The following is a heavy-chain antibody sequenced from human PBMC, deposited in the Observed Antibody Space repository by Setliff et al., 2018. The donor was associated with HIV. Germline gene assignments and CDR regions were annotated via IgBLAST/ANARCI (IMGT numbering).Heavy chain of an antibody. CDR2: ISSSGSTI. V-gene: IGHV3-48*03. J-gene: IGHJ6*02. D-gene: IGHD3-10*01. CDR3: ASTGLLLPRFGASYYYYGMDV. CDR1: GFTFSSYE. Sequence: GGSLRLSCAASGFTFSSYEMNWVRQAPGKGLEWVSYISSSGSTIYYADSVKGRFTISRDNAKNSLYLQMNSRRAEDTAVYFCASTGLLLPRFGASYYYYGMDVWGQGTTVTVSS.